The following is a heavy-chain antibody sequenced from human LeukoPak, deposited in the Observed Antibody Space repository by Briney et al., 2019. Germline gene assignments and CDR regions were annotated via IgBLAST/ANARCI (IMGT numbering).Heavy chain of an antibody. CDR1: GFTFSSYS. Sequence: GGSLRLSCAASGFTFSSYSMNWVRQAPGKGLEWVSSISSSSSYIYYADSVKGRFTISRDNAKNSLYLQMNSLRAEDTAVYYCARQSEIQLLPFDYWGQGTLVTVSS. CDR2: ISSSSSYI. V-gene: IGHV3-21*01. CDR3: ARQSEIQLLPFDY. D-gene: IGHD5-18*01. J-gene: IGHJ4*02.